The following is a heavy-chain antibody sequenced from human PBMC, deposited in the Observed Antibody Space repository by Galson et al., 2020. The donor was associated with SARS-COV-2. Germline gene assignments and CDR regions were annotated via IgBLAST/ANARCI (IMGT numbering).Heavy chain of an antibody. CDR3: ARVSGGGHY. Sequence: GGSLRLSCAASGFTFSSYAMHWVRQAPGKGLEWVAVISYDGSNKYYADSVKGRFTISRDNSKNTLYLQMNSLRAEDTAVYYCARVSGGGHYWGQGTLVTVSS. J-gene: IGHJ4*02. D-gene: IGHD1-26*01. V-gene: IGHV3-30-3*01. CDR2: ISYDGSNK. CDR1: GFTFSSYA.